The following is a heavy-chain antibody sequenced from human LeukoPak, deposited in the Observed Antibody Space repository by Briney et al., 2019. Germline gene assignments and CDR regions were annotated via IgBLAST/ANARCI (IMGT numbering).Heavy chain of an antibody. Sequence: ASVKVSCKASGYTLTSYGISWVRQAPGQGLEWMGWISAYNGNTNYAQKLQGRVTMTTDTSTSTAYMELRSLRSDDTAVYYCARDMEYSSSWYSGPSNYYYYMDVWGKGTTVTVSS. CDR1: GYTLTSYG. D-gene: IGHD6-13*01. CDR3: ARDMEYSSSWYSGPSNYYYYMDV. V-gene: IGHV1-18*01. CDR2: ISAYNGNT. J-gene: IGHJ6*03.